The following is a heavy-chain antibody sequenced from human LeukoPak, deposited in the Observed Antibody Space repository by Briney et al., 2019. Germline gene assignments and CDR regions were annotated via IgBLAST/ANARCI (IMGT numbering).Heavy chain of an antibody. J-gene: IGHJ5*02. CDR3: AREAGYCSSASCHYNWFDP. CDR1: GYTFTSYG. D-gene: IGHD2-2*01. CDR2: ISAYNGNT. Sequence: ASVKVSCKASGYTFTSYGISWVRQAPGQGLEWMRWISAYNGNTNYAQKLQGRVTMTTDTSTSTAYMELRSLRSDDTAVYYCAREAGYCSSASCHYNWFDPWGQGTLVIVSS. V-gene: IGHV1-18*01.